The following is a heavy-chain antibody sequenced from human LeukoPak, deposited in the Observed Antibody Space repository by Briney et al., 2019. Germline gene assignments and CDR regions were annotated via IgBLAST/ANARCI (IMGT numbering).Heavy chain of an antibody. CDR1: GGSISSGGYY. CDR3: ARAGSIAAPSYYYGMDV. J-gene: IGHJ6*02. CDR2: IYYSGST. Sequence: NASETLSLTCTVSGGSISSGGYYWSWIRQHPGKGLEWIGYIYYSGSTYYNPSLKSRVTISVDTSKNQFSLKLSSVTAADTAVYYCARAGSIAAPSYYYGMDVWGQGTTVTVSS. V-gene: IGHV4-31*03. D-gene: IGHD6-6*01.